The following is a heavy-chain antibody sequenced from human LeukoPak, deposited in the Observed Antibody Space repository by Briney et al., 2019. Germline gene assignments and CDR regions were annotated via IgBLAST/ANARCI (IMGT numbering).Heavy chain of an antibody. V-gene: IGHV3-48*01. CDR3: ARDLNGDFWSGYYTTPLFDY. D-gene: IGHD3-3*01. J-gene: IGHJ4*02. CDR1: GFTFSSYG. Sequence: GRSLRLSCAASGFTFSSYGMNWVRQARGKGLEWVSYISSSSSSIYYADSLKGRFTISRDNAKNSLYLQMNSLRAEDTAVYYCARDLNGDFWSGYYTTPLFDYWGQGTLVTVSS. CDR2: ISSSSSSI.